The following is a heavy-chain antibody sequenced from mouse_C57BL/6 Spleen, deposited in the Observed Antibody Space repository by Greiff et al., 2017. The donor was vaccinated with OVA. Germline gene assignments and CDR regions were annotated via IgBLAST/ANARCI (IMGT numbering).Heavy chain of an antibody. D-gene: IGHD3-2*02. V-gene: IGHV1-69*01. CDR1: GYTFTSYW. Sequence: QVQLQQPGAELVMPGASVKLSCKASGYTFTSYWMHWVKQRPGQGLEWIGEIDPSDSYTNYNQKFKGKSTLTVDKSSSTAYMQLSSLTSEDSAVYYCARWTAQARDPYFDYWGQGTTLTVSS. J-gene: IGHJ2*01. CDR3: ARWTAQARDPYFDY. CDR2: IDPSDSYT.